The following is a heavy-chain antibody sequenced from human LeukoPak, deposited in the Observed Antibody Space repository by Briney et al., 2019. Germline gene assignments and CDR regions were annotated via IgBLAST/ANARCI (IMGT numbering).Heavy chain of an antibody. CDR2: ISAYNGTT. V-gene: IGHV1-18*01. Sequence: GASVKVSCKASGYTFSSYGISWVRQAPGQGLEWMGWISAYNGTTNYAQKLQGRLTMTTDTSTSTAYMEVRSLRSDDTAVYYCVRVTRNIAAAPWAYWGQGTLVTVSS. CDR3: VRVTRNIAAAPWAY. CDR1: GYTFSSYG. D-gene: IGHD6-13*01. J-gene: IGHJ4*02.